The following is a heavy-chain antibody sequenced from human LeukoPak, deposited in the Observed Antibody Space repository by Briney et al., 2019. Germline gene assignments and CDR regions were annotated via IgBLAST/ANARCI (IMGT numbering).Heavy chain of an antibody. CDR3: ARKYSSGPYYFDY. V-gene: IGHV4-38-2*01. CDR1: GYSISSGYY. D-gene: IGHD3-22*01. CDR2: IYHSGST. Sequence: SETLSLTCGVSGYSISSGYYWNWIRQPPGKGLEWIGSIYHSGSTYHNPSLESRITISVDTSKNQFSLKLRSVTAADTAVYYCARKYSSGPYYFDYWGQGTLVTVSS. J-gene: IGHJ4*02.